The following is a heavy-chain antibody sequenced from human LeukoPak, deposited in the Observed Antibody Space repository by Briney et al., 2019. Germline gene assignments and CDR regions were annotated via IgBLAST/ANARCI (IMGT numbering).Heavy chain of an antibody. V-gene: IGHV3-7*01. J-gene: IGHJ3*02. Sequence: PGGSLRLSCAASGFTFSSYWMSWVRQAPGKGLEWVANIKQDGSEKYYVDSVKGRFTISRDNAKNSLYLQMNSLRAEDTAVYYCARGLSQSGWYHNAFDIWGQGTMVTVSS. CDR1: GFTFSSYW. D-gene: IGHD6-19*01. CDR3: ARGLSQSGWYHNAFDI. CDR2: IKQDGSEK.